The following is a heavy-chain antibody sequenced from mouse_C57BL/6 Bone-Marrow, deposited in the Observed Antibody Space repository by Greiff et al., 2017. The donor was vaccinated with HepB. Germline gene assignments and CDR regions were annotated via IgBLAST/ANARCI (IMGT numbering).Heavy chain of an antibody. CDR1: GYSFTGYF. D-gene: IGHD1-1*01. CDR3: ARDYYGSDPYYFDY. CDR2: INPYNGDT. Sequence: DVQLQESGPELVKPGDSVKISCKASGYSFTGYFMNWVMQSHGKSLEWIGRINPYNGDTFYNQKFKGKATLTVDKSSSTAHMELRSLTSEDSAVYYCARDYYGSDPYYFDYWGQGTTLTVSS. J-gene: IGHJ2*01. V-gene: IGHV1-20*01.